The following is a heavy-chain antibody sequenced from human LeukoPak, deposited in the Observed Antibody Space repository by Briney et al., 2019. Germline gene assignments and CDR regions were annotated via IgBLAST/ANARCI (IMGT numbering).Heavy chain of an antibody. CDR1: GGSINNYY. CDR2: IYSTGST. Sequence: PSETLSLTCTVSGGSINNYYWSWIRQPPGKGLEWIGYIYSTGSTNYNPSLKSRVTISVDTSKNQFSLKLNSVTAADTAVYYCARNYIPDYTFDYWGQGTLVTVSS. J-gene: IGHJ4*02. D-gene: IGHD4-11*01. V-gene: IGHV4-59*08. CDR3: ARNYIPDYTFDY.